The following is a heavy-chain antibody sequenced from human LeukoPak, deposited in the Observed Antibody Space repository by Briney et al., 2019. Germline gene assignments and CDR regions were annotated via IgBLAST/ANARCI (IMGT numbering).Heavy chain of an antibody. V-gene: IGHV1-18*01. Sequence: ASVKVSCKASGYTFTNYGVSWVRQAPGQGLEWVGWISGDKGPTYYAPKLQDRVTLTTDSSTSTAYMELRNLRPDDTAVYYRARVLSWGAFDIWGQGTMVTVSS. J-gene: IGHJ3*02. CDR1: GYTFTNYG. D-gene: IGHD3-16*02. CDR2: ISGDKGPT. CDR3: ARVLSWGAFDI.